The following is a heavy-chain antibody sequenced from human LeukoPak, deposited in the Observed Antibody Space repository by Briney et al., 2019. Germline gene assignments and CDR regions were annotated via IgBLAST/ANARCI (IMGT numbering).Heavy chain of an antibody. D-gene: IGHD6-19*01. CDR2: IWYDGSNK. J-gene: IGHJ3*02. CDR1: GFTFSSYG. V-gene: IGHV3-33*01. CDR3: ARDNQWLTDAFDI. Sequence: PGRSLRLSCAASGFTFSSYGMHWVRQAPGKGLEWVAVIWYDGSNKYYADSVKGRFTISRDNSKNTLYLQMNSLRAEDTAVYYCARDNQWLTDAFDIWGQGTMVTVSP.